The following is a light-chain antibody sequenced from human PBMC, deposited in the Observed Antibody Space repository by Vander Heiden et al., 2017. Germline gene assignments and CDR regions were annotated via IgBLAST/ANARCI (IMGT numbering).Light chain of an antibody. J-gene: IGLJ2*01. CDR2: EVT. V-gene: IGLV2-8*01. CDR1: SSDIGAYYY. Sequence: QSALPQPPSASGSPGQSVTLPCTGTSSDIGAYYYVSWYQQHPGKAPKLIIYEVTKRPSGVPDRFSGSKSGNTASLTVSGLQVEDEAYYFCGSYAAYNSDVVFGGGTKLTVL. CDR3: GSYAAYNSDVV.